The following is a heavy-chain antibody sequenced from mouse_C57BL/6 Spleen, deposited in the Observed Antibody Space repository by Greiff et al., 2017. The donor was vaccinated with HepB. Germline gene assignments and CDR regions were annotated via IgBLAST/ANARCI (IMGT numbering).Heavy chain of an antibody. V-gene: IGHV5-6*01. Sequence: EVQGVESGGDLVKPGGSLKLSCAASGFTFSSYGMSWVRQTPDKRLEWVATISSGGSYTYYPDSVKGRFTISRDNAKNTLYLQMSSLKSEDTAMYYCARHTTVFDYWGQGTTLTVSS. CDR2: ISSGGSYT. J-gene: IGHJ2*01. D-gene: IGHD1-1*01. CDR3: ARHTTVFDY. CDR1: GFTFSSYG.